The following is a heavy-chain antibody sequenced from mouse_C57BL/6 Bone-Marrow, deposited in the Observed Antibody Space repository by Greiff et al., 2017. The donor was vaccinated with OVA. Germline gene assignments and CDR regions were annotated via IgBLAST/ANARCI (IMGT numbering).Heavy chain of an antibody. Sequence: ESGPGLVKPSQSLSLTCSVTGYSITSGYYWNWIRQFPGNKLEWMGYISYDGSNNYNPSLKNRISITRDTSKNQFFLKLNSVTTEDTATYYCAREGYYGSSGYWYFDVWGTGTTVTVSS. J-gene: IGHJ1*03. CDR3: AREGYYGSSGYWYFDV. CDR1: GYSITSGYY. CDR2: ISYDGSN. V-gene: IGHV3-6*01. D-gene: IGHD1-1*01.